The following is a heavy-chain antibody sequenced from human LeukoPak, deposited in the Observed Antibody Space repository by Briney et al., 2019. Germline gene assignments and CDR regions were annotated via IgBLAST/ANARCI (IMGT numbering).Heavy chain of an antibody. J-gene: IGHJ4*02. CDR1: GYTFTSYY. Sequence: ASVKVFCKASGYTFTSYYMHWVRQAPGQGLEWMGIINPSGGSTSYAQKFQGRVTMTRDTSTSTVYMELSSLRSEDTAVYYCARDPVYYYDSNGYDYWGQGTLVTVSS. D-gene: IGHD3-22*01. V-gene: IGHV1-46*01. CDR2: INPSGGST. CDR3: ARDPVYYYDSNGYDY.